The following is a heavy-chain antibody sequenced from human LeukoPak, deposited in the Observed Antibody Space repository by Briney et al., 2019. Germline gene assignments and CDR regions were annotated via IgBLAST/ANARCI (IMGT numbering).Heavy chain of an antibody. CDR1: GFTFSSYA. J-gene: IGHJ6*02. D-gene: IGHD5-12*01. CDR2: ISYDGSNK. V-gene: IGHV3-30-3*01. Sequence: PGGSLRLSCAASGFTFSSYAMHWVRQAPGKGLEWVAVISYDGSNKYYADSVKGRFTISRDNSKNTLYLQMNSLRAEDTAVYYCARAGYDLYYYYGMDVWGQGTTVTVSS. CDR3: ARAGYDLYYYYGMDV.